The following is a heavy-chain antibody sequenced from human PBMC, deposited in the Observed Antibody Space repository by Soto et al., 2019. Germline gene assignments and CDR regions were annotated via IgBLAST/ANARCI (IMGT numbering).Heavy chain of an antibody. Sequence: PGGSLRLSCAASGFTFSGYYMSWIRQAPGKGLEWVSYISSSSSYTNYADSVKGRFTISRDNAKNSLYLQMNSLRAEDTAVYYGASYMSSGWPYWGQGTLVTVSS. CDR3: ASYMSSGWPY. CDR1: GFTFSGYY. D-gene: IGHD6-19*01. J-gene: IGHJ4*02. V-gene: IGHV3-11*06. CDR2: ISSSSSYT.